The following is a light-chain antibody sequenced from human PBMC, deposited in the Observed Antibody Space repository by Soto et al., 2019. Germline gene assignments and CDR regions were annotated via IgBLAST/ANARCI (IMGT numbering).Light chain of an antibody. Sequence: QSVLTQPPSASGTPGQSVSISCSGSNSNIGSKYVYWYQQLPGTAPKLLMYRNNQRPSGVPDRFSGSKSGTSASLAISGLRAEDEADYDCAAWDTNLGGPAFGGGTKLPV. J-gene: IGLJ2*01. CDR2: RNN. CDR3: AAWDTNLGGPA. CDR1: NSNIGSKY. V-gene: IGLV1-47*01.